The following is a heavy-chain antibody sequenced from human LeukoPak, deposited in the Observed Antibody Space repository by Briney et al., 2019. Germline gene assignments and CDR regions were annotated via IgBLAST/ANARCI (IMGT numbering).Heavy chain of an antibody. V-gene: IGHV3-23*01. D-gene: IGHD2-21*01. CDR3: APLNWYSPGGY. J-gene: IGHJ4*02. CDR2: ISDSGGNA. Sequence: GGSLRLSCAASGFSFASYSMSWVRQAPGKGLQWVSAISDSGGNADYADSVRGRFTISRDNSKNTLYLQMNSLRVDDTAVYYCAPLNWYSPGGYWGPGTLVTVSS. CDR1: GFSFASYS.